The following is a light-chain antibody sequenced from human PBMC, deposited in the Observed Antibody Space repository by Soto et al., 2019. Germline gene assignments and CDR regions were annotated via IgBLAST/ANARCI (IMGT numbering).Light chain of an antibody. V-gene: IGLV2-14*01. CDR3: CSYTSTSTLV. Sequence: QSALTQPASVSGSPGQSITISCTGTSSDVGGYNYVSWYQQHPGKAPKLVIYDVSNRPSGVSNRFSGSKSGNTASLTISXXXXXXXXXXXCCSYTSTSTLVFGGGTKL. CDR1: SSDVGGYNY. CDR2: DVS. J-gene: IGLJ2*01.